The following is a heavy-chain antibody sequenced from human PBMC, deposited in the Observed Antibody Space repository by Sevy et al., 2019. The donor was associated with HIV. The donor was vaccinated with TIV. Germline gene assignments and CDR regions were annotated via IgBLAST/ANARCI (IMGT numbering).Heavy chain of an antibody. CDR3: ARDRGGAAAGRAYNWFDP. J-gene: IGHJ5*02. Sequence: SETLSLTCTVSGGSISSSSYYWGWIRQPPGKGLEWIGCIYYSGSTYYNPSLKSRVTISVDTSKNQFSLKLSSVTAADTAVYYCARDRGGAAAGRAYNWFDPWGQGTLVTVSS. V-gene: IGHV4-39*02. CDR1: GGSISSSSYY. CDR2: IYYSGST. D-gene: IGHD6-13*01.